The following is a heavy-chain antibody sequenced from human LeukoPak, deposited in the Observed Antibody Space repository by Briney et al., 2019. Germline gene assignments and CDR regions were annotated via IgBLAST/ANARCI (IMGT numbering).Heavy chain of an antibody. CDR1: GFTFSSYN. V-gene: IGHV3-15*01. D-gene: IGHD1-26*01. Sequence: GGSLRLSCAASGFTFSSYNMNWVRQAPGKGLEWVGRIKSKTDGGTTDYAAPVKGRFTISRDDSKNTLYLQMNSLKTEDTAVYYCTTQTGIVGATTLFDYWGQGTLVTVSS. J-gene: IGHJ4*02. CDR3: TTQTGIVGATTLFDY. CDR2: IKSKTDGGTT.